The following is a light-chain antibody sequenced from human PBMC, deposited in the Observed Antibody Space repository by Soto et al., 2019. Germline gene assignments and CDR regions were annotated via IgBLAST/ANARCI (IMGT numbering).Light chain of an antibody. V-gene: IGKV3-20*01. J-gene: IGKJ4*01. CDR3: QHYSSSLT. CDR2: GAS. Sequence: EIVLTQSPGTLSLSPGERATLSCRASQSVSSSYLAWYQQKPGQAPRLFIYGASRRATGIPDRFSGSGSGTHFPLTIDRLHPEDFAVYYCQHYSSSLTFGGGTKVEIK. CDR1: QSVSSSY.